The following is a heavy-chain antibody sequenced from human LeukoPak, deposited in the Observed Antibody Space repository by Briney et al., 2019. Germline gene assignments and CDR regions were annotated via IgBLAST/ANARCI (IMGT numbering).Heavy chain of an antibody. CDR1: GFTFSSYE. CDR3: ARVDLVRGGEYYFDY. D-gene: IGHD3-16*01. CDR2: ISSSGSTI. V-gene: IGHV3-48*03. Sequence: GGSLRLSCAASGFTFSSYEMNWVRKAPGKGLEWVSYISSSGSTIYYADSVKGRFTISRDNAKNSLYLQMNSLRAEDTAVYYCARVDLVRGGEYYFDYWGQGTLVTVSS. J-gene: IGHJ4*02.